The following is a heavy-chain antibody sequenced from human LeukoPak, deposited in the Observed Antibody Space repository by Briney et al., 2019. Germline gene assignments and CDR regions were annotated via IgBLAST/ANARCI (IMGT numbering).Heavy chain of an antibody. J-gene: IGHJ4*02. Sequence: ASVKVSCTASGYTFTGYYMHWVRRAPGQGLVWMGWINPNSGGTNYAQQFQGRVTMTRDTSISTAYMQLSRLRSDDTAVYYCVWVQWELPYYFDYWGQGTLVTVSS. CDR2: INPNSGGT. CDR1: GYTFTGYY. CDR3: VWVQWELPYYFDY. D-gene: IGHD1-26*01. V-gene: IGHV1-2*02.